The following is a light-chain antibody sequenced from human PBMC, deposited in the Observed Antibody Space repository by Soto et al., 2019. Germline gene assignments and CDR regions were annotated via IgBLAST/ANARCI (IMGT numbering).Light chain of an antibody. CDR3: QQYHRYFT. Sequence: DIQMTQSPSTLSASVGDRVTITCRASESIDDWLAWYQQKPGKAPKLLIYTASSLQSGVPSRFSGSGSGTEFTLTISSLQPDDFATYYCQQYHRYFTFGPGIRLEIK. J-gene: IGKJ5*01. CDR2: TAS. CDR1: ESIDDW. V-gene: IGKV1-5*03.